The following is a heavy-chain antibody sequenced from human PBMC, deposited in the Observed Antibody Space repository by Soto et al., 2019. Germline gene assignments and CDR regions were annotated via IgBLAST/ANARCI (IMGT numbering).Heavy chain of an antibody. V-gene: IGHV4-4*02. Sequence: PSETLSLTCAVSGVSMSSGNWWSCVRQPPGKGLEWIGEIYHSGSTSYNPSVHSRVTISVDKSKTRFSLRLSSVTAADTAVYYCARSGYDTSGYSRNYYYFNLWGRGALITVSS. CDR1: GVSMSSGNW. J-gene: IGHJ2*01. CDR3: ARSGYDTSGYSRNYYYFNL. CDR2: IYHSGST. D-gene: IGHD3-22*01.